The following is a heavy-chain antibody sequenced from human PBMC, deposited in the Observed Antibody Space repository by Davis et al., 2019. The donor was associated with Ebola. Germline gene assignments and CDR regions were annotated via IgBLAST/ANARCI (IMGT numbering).Heavy chain of an antibody. CDR2: ILSSTGGT. Sequence: PGGSLRLSCAASGFIFSNYGMTWVRQAPGKGLKWVSRILSSTGGTFYADSVKGRFSISRDTSKNTLFLQMNSLGAEDTAVYYCARQSTAGGGSFDVWGQGTMVTVSS. J-gene: IGHJ3*01. CDR1: GFIFSNYG. V-gene: IGHV3-23*01. CDR3: ARQSTAGGGSFDV. D-gene: IGHD3-16*01.